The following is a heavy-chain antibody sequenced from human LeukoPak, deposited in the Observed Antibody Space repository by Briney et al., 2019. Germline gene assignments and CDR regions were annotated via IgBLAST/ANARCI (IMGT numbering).Heavy chain of an antibody. J-gene: IGHJ4*02. D-gene: IGHD3-10*01. CDR3: AREGGQGTWDY. CDR1: GFTFSSYG. CDR2: IRYDGSYK. V-gene: IGHV3-30*02. Sequence: PGGSLRLSCAASGFTFSSYGMHWVRQAPGKGLEWVAFIRYDGSYKYYADSVKGRFTISRDNSKNTLYLQMDSLRAEDTAVYYCAREGGQGTWDYWGQGTLVTVSS.